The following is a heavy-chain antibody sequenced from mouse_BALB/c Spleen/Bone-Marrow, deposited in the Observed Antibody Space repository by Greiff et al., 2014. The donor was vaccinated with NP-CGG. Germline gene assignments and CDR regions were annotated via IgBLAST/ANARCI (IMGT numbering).Heavy chain of an antibody. V-gene: IGHV5-6-5*01. CDR2: ISNGGST. J-gene: IGHJ1*01. CDR3: ARRKTTILTTFYWYFDV. Sequence: VQLKESGGGLVKPGGSLKLSCAASGFTFSGYAMSWVRQTPEKRLEWVASISNGGSTFYPDSVKGRFTISRDNARNILYLQMSSLRSEDTAMYYCARRKTTILTTFYWYFDVWGAGTTVTVSS. D-gene: IGHD2-5*01. CDR1: GFTFSGYA.